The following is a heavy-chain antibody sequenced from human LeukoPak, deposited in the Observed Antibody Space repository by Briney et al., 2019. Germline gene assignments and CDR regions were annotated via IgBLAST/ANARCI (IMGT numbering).Heavy chain of an antibody. V-gene: IGHV3-23*01. D-gene: IGHD3-3*01. Sequence: GRSLRLSCAASGFTFSSHAMSWVRQAPGKGLEWVSAINGSGSSTYYADSVKGRVSISRDNSKNTLYLQMNSLRVEDTALYYCARDFWDDFEYFDLWGRGTLVTVSS. CDR2: INGSGSST. J-gene: IGHJ2*01. CDR1: GFTFSSHA. CDR3: ARDFWDDFEYFDL.